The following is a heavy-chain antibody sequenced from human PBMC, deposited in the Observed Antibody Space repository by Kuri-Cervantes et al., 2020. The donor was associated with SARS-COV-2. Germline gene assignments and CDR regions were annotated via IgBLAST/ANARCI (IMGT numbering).Heavy chain of an antibody. J-gene: IGHJ3*02. CDR1: GFTFTNSA. Sequence: SVKVSCKASGFTFTNSAVQWVRQARGQRLAWIGWIVVGSGKTNYAQKLQGRVTITRDMSTSTAYMELSSLKTEDTAVYYCTTDSRVVLIAFDIWGQGTMVTVSS. CDR2: IVVGSGKT. V-gene: IGHV1-58*01. CDR3: TTDSRVVLIAFDI. D-gene: IGHD2-15*01.